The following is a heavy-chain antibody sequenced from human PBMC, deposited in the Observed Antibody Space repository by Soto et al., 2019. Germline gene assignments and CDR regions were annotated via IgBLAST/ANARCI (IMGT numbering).Heavy chain of an antibody. J-gene: IGHJ4*02. D-gene: IGHD6-13*01. Sequence: ASVKVSCKASGYTFTSYGISWVRQAPGQGLEWMGWISAYNGNTNYAQKLQGRVTMTTDTSTSTAYMELRSLRSDDTAVYYGARTIAAAGRGYFDYWGQGTLVTVSP. CDR1: GYTFTSYG. V-gene: IGHV1-18*04. CDR3: ARTIAAAGRGYFDY. CDR2: ISAYNGNT.